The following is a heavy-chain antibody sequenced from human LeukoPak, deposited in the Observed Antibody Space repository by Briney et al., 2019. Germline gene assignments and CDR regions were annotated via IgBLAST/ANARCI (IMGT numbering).Heavy chain of an antibody. D-gene: IGHD2-15*01. CDR1: GFTFSSCP. CDR2: ISSSGGST. J-gene: IGHJ4*02. V-gene: IGHV3-23*01. Sequence: GGSLRLSCAASGFTFSSCPMNWVRQTPGKGLEGVSSISSSGGSTSYADSVKGRFTISRDNSKNTLYLQMNGLRAEDTAVYYCAKRPLGYCSGDSCYFDYWGQGTQVTVSA. CDR3: AKRPLGYCSGDSCYFDY.